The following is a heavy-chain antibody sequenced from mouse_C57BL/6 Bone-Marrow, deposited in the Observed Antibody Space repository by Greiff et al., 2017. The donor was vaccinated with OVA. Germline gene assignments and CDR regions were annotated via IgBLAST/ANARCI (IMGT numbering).Heavy chain of an antibody. CDR3: ARQLRPYYFDY. V-gene: IGHV1-53*01. D-gene: IGHD3-2*02. CDR2: INPSNGGT. Sequence: VQLQQPGAELVMPGASVKLSCKASGYTFTSYWMHWVKQRPGQGLEWIGNINPSNGGTNYNEKFKSKATLTVDKSSSTAYMQLSSLTSEDSAVYYCARQLRPYYFDYWGQGTTLTVSS. CDR1: GYTFTSYW. J-gene: IGHJ2*01.